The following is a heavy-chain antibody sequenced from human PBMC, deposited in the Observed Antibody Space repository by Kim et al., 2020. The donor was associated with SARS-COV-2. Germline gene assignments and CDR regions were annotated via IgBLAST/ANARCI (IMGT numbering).Heavy chain of an antibody. D-gene: IGHD3-10*01. V-gene: IGHV4-34*01. CDR2: INHSGST. J-gene: IGHJ4*02. CDR1: GGSFSGYY. Sequence: SETLSLTCAVYGGSFSGYYWSWIRQPPGKGLEWIGEINHSGSTNYNPSLKSRVTISVDTSKNQFSLKLSSVTAADTAVYYCARGRPYGSGSYYNWGQGTLVTVSS. CDR3: ARGRPYGSGSYYN.